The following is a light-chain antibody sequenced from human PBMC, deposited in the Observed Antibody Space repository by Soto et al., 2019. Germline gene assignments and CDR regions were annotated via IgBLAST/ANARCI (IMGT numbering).Light chain of an antibody. V-gene: IGKV3-15*01. CDR3: QQYKDWFSIS. CDR2: GAS. J-gene: IGKJ5*01. CDR1: QSISTN. Sequence: EIVMTQSPATLSASPGERVTLSCRASQSISTNSAWYQQKPGQAPRLLIYGASTRVTGIPARFSGSGSVTDFTLTISSLQSEDSGVYYCQQYKDWFSISFGQGTRLEIK.